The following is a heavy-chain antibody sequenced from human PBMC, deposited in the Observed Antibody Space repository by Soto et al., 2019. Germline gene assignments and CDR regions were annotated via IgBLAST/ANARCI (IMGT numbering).Heavy chain of an antibody. CDR1: GYTITSYD. V-gene: IGHV1-8*01. CDR2: MNPNSGNT. Sequence: QVQLVQSGAEVKKPGASVKVSCKASGYTITSYDINWVRQATGQGLEWMGWMNPNSGNTGYAQKFQGRVTMTRNTSISTTYMDLSILRSEDTAVYYCAKGKRGSGWLNYWGQGTLVTVSS. CDR3: AKGKRGSGWLNY. J-gene: IGHJ4*02. D-gene: IGHD6-19*01.